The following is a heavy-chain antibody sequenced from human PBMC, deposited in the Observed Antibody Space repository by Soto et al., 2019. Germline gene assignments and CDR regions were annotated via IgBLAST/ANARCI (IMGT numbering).Heavy chain of an antibody. Sequence: QLVGSLRLSCAASGFTFSSYSMNWVRQAPGKGLEWVSYISSSSSTIYYADSVKGRFTISRDNAKNSLYLQMNSLRDEDTAVYYCARDSYDILTGYYNFDYWGQGTLVTVSS. CDR1: GFTFSSYS. J-gene: IGHJ4*02. CDR2: ISSSSSTI. V-gene: IGHV3-48*02. D-gene: IGHD3-9*01. CDR3: ARDSYDILTGYYNFDY.